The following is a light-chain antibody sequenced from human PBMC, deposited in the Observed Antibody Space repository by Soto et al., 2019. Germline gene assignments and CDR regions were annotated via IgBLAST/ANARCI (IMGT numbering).Light chain of an antibody. Sequence: PGERATLSCRASQSVASRYLAGYQQRPGQAPRLLIFGASNRATGTPDRFSGSGSGTDFTLTISRVEPEDFAVYYCQQYGSSPPITFGQGTRLQIK. CDR3: QQYGSSPPIT. CDR1: QSVASRY. J-gene: IGKJ5*01. V-gene: IGKV3-20*01. CDR2: GAS.